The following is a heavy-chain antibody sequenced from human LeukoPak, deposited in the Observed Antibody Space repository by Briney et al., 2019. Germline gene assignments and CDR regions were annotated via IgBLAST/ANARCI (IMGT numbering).Heavy chain of an antibody. Sequence: PSETLSLTCTVSGGTISSYYWNWIRQPPGKGLEWIGYIHYSGSTKYNPSLKSRVTISVDASKNQFSLKLSSVTAADTAVYYCARWYSSGWAFDYWGQGTLVTVSS. CDR3: ARWYSSGWAFDY. D-gene: IGHD6-19*01. CDR1: GGTISSYY. CDR2: IHYSGST. V-gene: IGHV4-59*08. J-gene: IGHJ4*02.